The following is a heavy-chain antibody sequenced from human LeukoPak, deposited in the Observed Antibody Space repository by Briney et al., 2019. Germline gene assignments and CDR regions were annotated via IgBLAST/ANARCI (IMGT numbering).Heavy chain of an antibody. Sequence: SGTLSLTCVVSGYSISSGLYWAWIRQPPGKGLEWIGSVFHSGKTSYKSSVKSRVTMSADTSKNQFSLRLRSVTAADTAVYYCPRHVSFGPYYFDSWGQGTPFTVYS. V-gene: IGHV4-38-2*01. CDR1: GYSISSGLY. CDR3: PRHVSFGPYYFDS. J-gene: IGHJ4*02. D-gene: IGHD3-16*01. CDR2: VFHSGKT.